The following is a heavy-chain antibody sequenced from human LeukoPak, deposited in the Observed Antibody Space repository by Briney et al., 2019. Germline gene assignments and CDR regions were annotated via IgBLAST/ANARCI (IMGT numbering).Heavy chain of an antibody. CDR3: ARALYYDILTGPDAFDI. CDR2: ISGSGGST. CDR1: GFTFSSYE. D-gene: IGHD3-9*01. V-gene: IGHV3-23*01. Sequence: PGGSLRLSCAASGFTFSSYEMNWVRQAPGKGLEWVSAISGSGGSTYYADSVKGRFTISRDNSKNTLYLQMNSLRAEDTAVYYCARALYYDILTGPDAFDIWGQGTMVTVSS. J-gene: IGHJ3*02.